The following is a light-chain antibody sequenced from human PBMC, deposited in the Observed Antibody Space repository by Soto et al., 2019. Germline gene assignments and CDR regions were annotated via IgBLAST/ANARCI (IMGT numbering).Light chain of an antibody. CDR1: SSDVGGYNY. V-gene: IGLV2-14*01. J-gene: IGLJ3*02. CDR2: EVS. CDR3: SSYTSSSTRV. Sequence: QSALTQPASVSGSPGQSITISCSGTSSDVGGYNYVSWYQQHPGKAPKLMIYEVSNRPSGVSNHFSGAKAGNTASLTISGLQAEDEADYYCSSYTSSSTRVLGGGTQLTVL.